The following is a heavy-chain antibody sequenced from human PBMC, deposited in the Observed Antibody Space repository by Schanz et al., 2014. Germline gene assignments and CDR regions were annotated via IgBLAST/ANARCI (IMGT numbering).Heavy chain of an antibody. CDR2: TYSGGST. J-gene: IGHJ1*01. CDR1: GFTVSSNY. CDR3: AKESEIVVVVGTSMSGDFHH. Sequence: EVQLVESGGGLVQPGGSLRLSCAASGFTVSSNYMSWVRQAPGKGLEWVSITYSGGSTYYADSVKGRFTISRDNSKNTLYLLMNSLRAEDTAVYYCAKESEIVVVVGTSMSGDFHHWGQGTLVTVSS. D-gene: IGHD2-15*01. V-gene: IGHV3-66*01.